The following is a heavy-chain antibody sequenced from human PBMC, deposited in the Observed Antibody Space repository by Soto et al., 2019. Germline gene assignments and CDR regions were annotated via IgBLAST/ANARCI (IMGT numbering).Heavy chain of an antibody. D-gene: IGHD3-3*01. Sequence: SETLSLTCAVYGGSFSGYYWSWIRQPPGKGLEWIGEINHSGSTNYNPSLKSRVTISVDTSKNQFSLKLSSVTAADTAVYYCARGGTYYDFWSGYKKPKNWFDPWGQGTLVTVSS. CDR2: INHSGST. V-gene: IGHV4-34*01. CDR1: GGSFSGYY. CDR3: ARGGTYYDFWSGYKKPKNWFDP. J-gene: IGHJ5*02.